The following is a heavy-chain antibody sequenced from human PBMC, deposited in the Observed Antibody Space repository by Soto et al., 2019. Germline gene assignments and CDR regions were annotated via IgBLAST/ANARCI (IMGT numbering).Heavy chain of an antibody. CDR2: IYWNDDN. Sequence: QITLKESGPPLLKPTQTLTLTCTFSGFSLSSFAVGVNWIRQPPGKAPEWLALIYWNDDNHYSPSLRNRLTVTKDTSKNQVVLKMTNVDPVDTATYYCAHGSGWLSDYWGQGTLVTVSS. CDR3: AHGSGWLSDY. CDR1: GFSLSSFAVG. D-gene: IGHD6-19*01. V-gene: IGHV2-5*01. J-gene: IGHJ4*02.